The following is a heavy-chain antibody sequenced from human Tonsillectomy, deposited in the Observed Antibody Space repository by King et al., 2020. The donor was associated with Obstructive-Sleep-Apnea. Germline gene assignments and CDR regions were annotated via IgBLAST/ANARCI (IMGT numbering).Heavy chain of an antibody. Sequence: QVQLVESGGGVLQPGGSLRLSCAASGFTFSNFAIHWVRQAPGKGLEWVAVISFDGSNKYYADSVKGRFTISRDNSKNTLYLQMNSLRAEDTAVYYCARDHLEMATIYWYFDLWGRGTLVTVSS. CDR2: ISFDGSNK. CDR1: GFTFSNFA. J-gene: IGHJ2*01. D-gene: IGHD5-24*01. CDR3: ARDHLEMATIYWYFDL. V-gene: IGHV3-30-3*01.